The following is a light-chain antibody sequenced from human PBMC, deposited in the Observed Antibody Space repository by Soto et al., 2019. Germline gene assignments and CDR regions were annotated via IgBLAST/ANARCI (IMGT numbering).Light chain of an antibody. CDR3: QQYGNSPIT. CDR2: GTS. Sequence: EMGLIQSPATLSLSPGERATLSRRASQSVGSYLGWYQQKPGQAPRLLIYGTSSRATGIPDRFSGSGSGTDFTLTISRLEPEDFAVYYCQQYGNSPITFGQGTRLEIK. V-gene: IGKV3-20*01. CDR1: QSVGSY. J-gene: IGKJ5*01.